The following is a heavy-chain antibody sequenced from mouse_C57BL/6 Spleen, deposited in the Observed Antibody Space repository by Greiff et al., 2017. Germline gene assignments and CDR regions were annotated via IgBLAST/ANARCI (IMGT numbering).Heavy chain of an antibody. V-gene: IGHV1-62-2*01. D-gene: IGHD2-4*01. J-gene: IGHJ4*01. Sequence: VMLVESGAELVKPGASVKLSCKASGYTFTEYTIHWVKQRSGQGLEWIGWFYPGSGSIKYNEKVKDKATLTADKSSSTVYMELSRLTSEDSAVYFCARQNYDYDVNYAMDYWGQGTSVTVSS. CDR2: FYPGSGSI. CDR3: ARQNYDYDVNYAMDY. CDR1: GYTFTEYT.